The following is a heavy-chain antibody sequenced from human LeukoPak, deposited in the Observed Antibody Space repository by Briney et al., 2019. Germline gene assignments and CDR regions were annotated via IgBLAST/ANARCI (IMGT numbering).Heavy chain of an antibody. D-gene: IGHD3-22*01. CDR3: ARRDSGGYCFDY. CDR2: ISTGSNHI. CDR1: GFIFSTYD. V-gene: IGHV3-21*06. Sequence: GGSLRLSCAASGFIFSTYDMNWVRQAPGKGLEWVSSISTGSNHIFYADSVKGRFTISRENAKNSLYLQMNSLRAEDTAVYYCARRDSGGYCFDYWGQGTLVTVSS. J-gene: IGHJ4*02.